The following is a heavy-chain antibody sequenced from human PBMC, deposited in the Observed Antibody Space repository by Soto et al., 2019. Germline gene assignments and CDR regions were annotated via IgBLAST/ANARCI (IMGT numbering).Heavy chain of an antibody. CDR1: GYTFTSYG. V-gene: IGHV1-18*01. CDR3: ASTLDPFMITFS. CDR2: ISAYNGNT. J-gene: IGHJ5*02. Sequence: ASVKVSCKASGYTFTSYGISWVRQAPGQGLEGMGWISAYNGNTNYAQKLQGRVTMTTDTSTSTAYMELRSLRSDDTAVYYCASTLDPFMITFSWGQGTLVTVSS. D-gene: IGHD3-16*01.